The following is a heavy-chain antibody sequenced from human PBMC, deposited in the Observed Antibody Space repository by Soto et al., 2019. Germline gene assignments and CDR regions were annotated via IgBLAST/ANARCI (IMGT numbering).Heavy chain of an antibody. D-gene: IGHD6-13*01. J-gene: IGHJ3*02. CDR3: ARTYSSSWEWYDAFDI. CDR1: GGSFSGYY. V-gene: IGHV4-34*01. CDR2: INHSGST. Sequence: PSETLSLTCAVYGGSFSGYYWSWIRQPPGKGLEWIGEINHSGSTNYNPSLKSRVTISVDTSKNQFSLKLSSVTAADTAVYYCARTYSSSWEWYDAFDIWGQGTMVTVSS.